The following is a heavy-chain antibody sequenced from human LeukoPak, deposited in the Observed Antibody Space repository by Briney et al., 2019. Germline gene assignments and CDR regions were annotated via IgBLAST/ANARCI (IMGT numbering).Heavy chain of an antibody. J-gene: IGHJ4*02. CDR2: ISWNSGSI. Sequence: GGSLRLSCAASGSTFDDYAMHWVRQAPGKGLEWVSGISWNSGSIGYADSVKGRFTISRDNAKNSLYLQMNSLRAEDTALHYCAKGSGVAVAGTFPYFDYWGQGTLVTVSS. CDR1: GSTFDDYA. CDR3: AKGSGVAVAGTFPYFDY. V-gene: IGHV3-9*01. D-gene: IGHD6-19*01.